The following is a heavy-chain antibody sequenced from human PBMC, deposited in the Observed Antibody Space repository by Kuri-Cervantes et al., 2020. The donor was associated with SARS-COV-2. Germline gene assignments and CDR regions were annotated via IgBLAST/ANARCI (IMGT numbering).Heavy chain of an antibody. Sequence: ETLSLTCAASGFTFSSYSMNWVRQAPGKGLEWVSSISSSSSYIYYADSVKGRFTISRDNAKNSLYLQMNSLRAEDTAVYYCARASVKWFGGDGMDVWGQGTTVTVSS. J-gene: IGHJ6*02. CDR2: ISSSSSYI. V-gene: IGHV3-21*04. D-gene: IGHD3-10*01. CDR3: ARASVKWFGGDGMDV. CDR1: GFTFSSYS.